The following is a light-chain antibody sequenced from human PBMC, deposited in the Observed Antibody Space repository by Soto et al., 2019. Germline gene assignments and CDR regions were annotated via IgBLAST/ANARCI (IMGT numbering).Light chain of an antibody. CDR1: SSDVGGYNF. J-gene: IGLJ3*02. CDR3: SSYTLRNTLVL. Sequence: QSALTQPASVSGSPGQSITISCTGTSSDVGGYNFVSWYQQHPGKAPRLIIYEVSSRPSGVSYRFSGSKSDNTASLTISGLQAEDEADYYCSSYTLRNTLVLFGGGTKLTVL. CDR2: EVS. V-gene: IGLV2-14*01.